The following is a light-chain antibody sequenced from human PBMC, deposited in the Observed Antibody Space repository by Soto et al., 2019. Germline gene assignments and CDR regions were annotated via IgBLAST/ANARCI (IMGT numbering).Light chain of an antibody. CDR1: SSHIGSAY. J-gene: IGLJ2*01. Sequence: QSVLTQPPSASGTPGQTVTISCSGSSSHIGSAYIYWYQYLPGTAPKLLIYRNNQRPSGVPDRFSASKSGTSASLAISGLRYEYEADYYCAAWDDNLVVFGGGTKVTVL. CDR3: AAWDDNLVV. V-gene: IGLV1-47*01. CDR2: RNN.